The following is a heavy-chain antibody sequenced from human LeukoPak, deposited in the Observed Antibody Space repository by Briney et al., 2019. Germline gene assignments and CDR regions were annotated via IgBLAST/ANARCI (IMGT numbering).Heavy chain of an antibody. V-gene: IGHV1-69*04. CDR2: IIPILGIA. Sequence: ASVKVSCKASGGTFSSYAISWVRQAPGQGLEWMGRIIPILGIANYAQKFQGRVTITADKSTSTAYMELSSLRSEDMAVYYCATDLTRDQIWRQLLIHSMVYWGQGTLVTVSS. CDR1: GGTFSSYA. CDR3: ATDLTRDQIWRQLLIHSMVY. D-gene: IGHD2-2*01. J-gene: IGHJ4*02.